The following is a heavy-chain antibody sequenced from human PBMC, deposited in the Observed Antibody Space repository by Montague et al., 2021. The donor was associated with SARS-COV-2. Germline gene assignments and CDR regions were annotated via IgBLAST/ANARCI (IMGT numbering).Heavy chain of an antibody. D-gene: IGHD3-9*01. CDR1: GFSLSTPNVG. CDR2: IYSNDEK. V-gene: IGHV2-5*01. J-gene: IGHJ4*02. Sequence: PALVKPTQTLTLTCTFSGFSLSTPNVGVGWIRQPPGKALEWVAVIYSNDEKRYSPSLRNRLTITEDTAKNQVVLSLTYVDPVDTATYYCAHLIRYYDIFTGIPFDYWGQGSQVTVSS. CDR3: AHLIRYYDIFTGIPFDY.